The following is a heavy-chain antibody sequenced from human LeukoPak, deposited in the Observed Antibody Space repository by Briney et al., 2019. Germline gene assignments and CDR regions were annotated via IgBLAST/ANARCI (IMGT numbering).Heavy chain of an antibody. CDR2: IYYSGST. J-gene: IGHJ4*02. Sequence: SETLSLTCTVSGGSISSSSYYWGWIRQPPGKGLEWIGSIYYSGSTYYNPSLKSRVTISVDTSKNQFSLKLSSVTAADTAVYYCARSSVAATGVTGFDYWGQGTLVTVSS. CDR1: GGSISSSSYY. D-gene: IGHD2-15*01. CDR3: ARSSVAATGVTGFDY. V-gene: IGHV4-39*01.